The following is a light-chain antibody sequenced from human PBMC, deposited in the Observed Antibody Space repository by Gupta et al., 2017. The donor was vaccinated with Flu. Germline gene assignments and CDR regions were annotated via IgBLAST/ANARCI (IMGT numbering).Light chain of an antibody. V-gene: IGKV4-1*01. J-gene: IGKJ1*01. CDR2: RAS. CDR1: KPVLHSSGINSY. Sequence: DLVLTPSPAPLAVSLSWTATVGGKSSKPVLHSSGINSYLAWYQQKPGQPPKLLIYRASTRESGVPERFSGSGSGTDFTLTISSLQAEDVAVYYCQQYYTSPQWTFGRGTKVEVK. CDR3: QQYYTSPQWT.